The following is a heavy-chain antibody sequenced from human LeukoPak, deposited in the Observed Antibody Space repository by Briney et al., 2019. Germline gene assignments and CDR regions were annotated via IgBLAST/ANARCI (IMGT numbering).Heavy chain of an antibody. D-gene: IGHD2-21*02. CDR3: AKGRYCGGDCYSGLDY. Sequence: PGRSLRLSCTASGFTFGDYAMSWVRQAPGKGLEWVSAISGSGGSTYYADSVKGRFTISRDNSKNTLYLQMNSLRAEDTAVYYCAKGRYCGGDCYSGLDYWGQGTLVTVSS. CDR2: ISGSGGST. V-gene: IGHV3-23*01. J-gene: IGHJ4*02. CDR1: GFTFGDYA.